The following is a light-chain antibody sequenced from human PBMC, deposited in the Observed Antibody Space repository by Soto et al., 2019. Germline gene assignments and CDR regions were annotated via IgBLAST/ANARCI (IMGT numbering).Light chain of an antibody. V-gene: IGKV3-15*01. CDR1: QRVRSN. Sequence: EIVMTQSPATLSVSPGERATLSCRASQRVRSNVAWYQQKAGQAPRLLIYGASTRATGVPARFSGIGSGTEFTLTISSLQSEDFAVYYCQQYNNWPPVTFDQGTKVEMK. CDR3: QQYNNWPPVT. CDR2: GAS. J-gene: IGKJ1*01.